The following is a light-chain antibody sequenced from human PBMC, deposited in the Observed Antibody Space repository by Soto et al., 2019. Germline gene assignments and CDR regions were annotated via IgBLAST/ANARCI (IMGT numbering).Light chain of an antibody. V-gene: IGLV3-21*02. J-gene: IGLJ2*01. CDR3: QVWDSSSDRV. Sequence: SYELTQPPSVAVAPGQTARITCGGLSIGSKIVHWFLQKPGQAPVLVVHDDDDRPSGIPERFSGSNSGNTATLTINAVEAGDEADYYCQVWDSSSDRVFGGGTKLTVL. CDR2: DDD. CDR1: SIGSKI.